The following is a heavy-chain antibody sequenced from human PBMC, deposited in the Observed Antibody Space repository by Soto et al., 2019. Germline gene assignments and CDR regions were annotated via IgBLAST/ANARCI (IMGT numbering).Heavy chain of an antibody. CDR3: ARIPSGATSSNKPQN. D-gene: IGHD6-19*01. V-gene: IGHV3-21*01. Sequence: EVQLVESGGGLVKPGGSLRLSCAASGFTFSSYSMNWVSQSPGTGLEWVSSISSSSSYIYYADSVKGRFTISRDNAKNSLYLQMNSRRAEDTAVYYCARIPSGATSSNKPQNWGQVTLVTVSS. CDR2: ISSSSSYI. CDR1: GFTFSSYS. J-gene: IGHJ4*02.